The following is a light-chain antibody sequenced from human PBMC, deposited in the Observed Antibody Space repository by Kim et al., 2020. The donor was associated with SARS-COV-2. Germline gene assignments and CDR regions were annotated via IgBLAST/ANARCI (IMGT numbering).Light chain of an antibody. CDR3: QAWDSSHVV. J-gene: IGLJ2*01. Sequence: SYELTQPPSVSVSPGQTASITCSGDKLGDKYACWYQQKPGQSPVLVIYQDSKRPSGIPERFSGSNSGNTATLTISGTQAMDEDDYYCQAWDSSHVVFGGGTQLTVL. CDR2: QDS. V-gene: IGLV3-1*01. CDR1: KLGDKY.